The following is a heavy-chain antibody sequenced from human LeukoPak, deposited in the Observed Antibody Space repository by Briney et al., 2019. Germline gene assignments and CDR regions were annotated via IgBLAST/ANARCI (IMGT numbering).Heavy chain of an antibody. Sequence: ASVKVSHKASGYILTSQYILWGRDATGQGLECGGGMDPNSGSTGYGQKFQGRVTITRDTFISTAYMELSGLRSEDTGVYYWARGRSTGYPYYFEYWGQGTLVTVSS. CDR2: MDPNSGST. CDR1: GYILTSQY. D-gene: IGHD5-12*01. J-gene: IGHJ4*02. V-gene: IGHV1-8*03. CDR3: ARGRSTGYPYYFEY.